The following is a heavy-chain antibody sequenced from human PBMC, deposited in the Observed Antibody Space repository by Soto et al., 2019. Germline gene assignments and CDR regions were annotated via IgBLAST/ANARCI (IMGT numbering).Heavy chain of an antibody. D-gene: IGHD3-22*01. J-gene: IGHJ5*02. V-gene: IGHV4-31*03. CDR1: GGSLSSGGSY. CDR3: ARGAYYYDSSGYYEGWFDP. CDR2: IYYSGST. Sequence: QVQLQESGPGLVKPSQTLSLTCTVSGGSLSSGGSYWSWIRQHPGKGLEWIGYIYYSGSTYYNPSLKSRVTISVDTSKNQLSLPLSAVTAADTAVYYCARGAYYYDSSGYYEGWFDPWGQGTLVTVSS.